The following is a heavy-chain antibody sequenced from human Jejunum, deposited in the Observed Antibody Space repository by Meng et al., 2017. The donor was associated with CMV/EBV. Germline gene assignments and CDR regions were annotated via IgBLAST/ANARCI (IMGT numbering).Heavy chain of an antibody. Sequence: QVQLQEPSPGVVMPPETLALACTVSGGSLTTYYWSSVRQRAGKGLEWIGRIITSGSTNYNPSLRSRVIMSVDTSKNQFFLKLRSVTAADTAVYFCAKGYGNSFEYWGQGSLVTVSS. CDR3: AKGYGNSFEY. D-gene: IGHD3-16*01. CDR1: GGSLTTYY. V-gene: IGHV4-4*07. J-gene: IGHJ4*02. CDR2: IITSGST.